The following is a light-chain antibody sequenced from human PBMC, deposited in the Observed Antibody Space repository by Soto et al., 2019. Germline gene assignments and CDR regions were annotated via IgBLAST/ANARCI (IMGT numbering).Light chain of an antibody. CDR2: GSS. J-gene: IGKJ4*01. V-gene: IGKV3D-15*01. CDR3: QQYNNGGLS. Sequence: IVMTQSPATLSVSPGEGVTLSCRASENVGTNLAWYQQKPGQAPRLLIYGSSTRATGIPATFSGSGSGTEFTLTISSLQSADSAIYYCQQYNNGGLSCGGGTKVDIK. CDR1: ENVGTN.